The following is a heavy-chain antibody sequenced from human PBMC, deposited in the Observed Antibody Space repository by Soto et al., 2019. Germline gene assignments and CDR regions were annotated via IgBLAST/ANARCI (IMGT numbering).Heavy chain of an antibody. D-gene: IGHD2-2*01. J-gene: IGHJ6*04. CDR2: IYPGDSDT. V-gene: IGHV5-51*01. Sequence: PGESLRIPCKGSGYSFTRYWIGWVRQLPEKGLEWMGIIYPGDSDTRYSPSFQGQVTISADKSISTAYLQWSSLKASDTAMYCCARHVYCSSTSCYRFYYYYYGTDVWDKGPILTGSS. CDR1: GYSFTRYW. CDR3: ARHVYCSSTSCYRFYYYYYGTDV.